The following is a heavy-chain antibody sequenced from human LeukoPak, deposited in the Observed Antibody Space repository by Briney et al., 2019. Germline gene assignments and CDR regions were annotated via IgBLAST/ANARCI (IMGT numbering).Heavy chain of an antibody. V-gene: IGHV1-2*02. CDR2: INSNSGGT. J-gene: IGHJ4*02. Sequence: ASVKVSCKASGYTFTGYYMHWLRQAPGQGLEWMGWINSNSGGTNYAQKFQGRVTMTRDTSISTAYMELSRLRSDDTAVYYCARDQSGSGSYYENPYDYWGQGTLVTVSS. D-gene: IGHD3-10*01. CDR1: GYTFTGYY. CDR3: ARDQSGSGSYYENPYDY.